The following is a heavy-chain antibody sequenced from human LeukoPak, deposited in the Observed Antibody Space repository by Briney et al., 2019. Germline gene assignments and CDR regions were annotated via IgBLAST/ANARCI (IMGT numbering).Heavy chain of an antibody. D-gene: IGHD6-19*01. CDR1: GFIFSTYG. V-gene: IGHV3-30*03. J-gene: IGHJ4*02. Sequence: GGSLRLSCAASGFIFSTYGMHWVRQAPGKGLEWVAFISYDGSNKYYGDSVKGRFTISRDNSKDTLYLQMNSLRAEDTALYYCVRERDNGSYRYFDYLGQGTLVTVSS. CDR3: VRERDNGSYRYFDY. CDR2: ISYDGSNK.